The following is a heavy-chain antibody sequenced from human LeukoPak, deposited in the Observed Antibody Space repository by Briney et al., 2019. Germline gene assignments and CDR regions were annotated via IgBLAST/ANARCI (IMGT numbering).Heavy chain of an antibody. Sequence: ASVKVSCKASGYTFTSYGISWVRQAPGQGLEWMGWISAYNGNINYAQKLQGRVTMTTDTSTSTAYMELRSLRSDDMAVYYCARELRTRGVGANLGYWGQGTLVTVSS. CDR3: ARELRTRGVGANLGY. V-gene: IGHV1-18*03. D-gene: IGHD1-26*01. CDR1: GYTFTSYG. CDR2: ISAYNGNI. J-gene: IGHJ4*02.